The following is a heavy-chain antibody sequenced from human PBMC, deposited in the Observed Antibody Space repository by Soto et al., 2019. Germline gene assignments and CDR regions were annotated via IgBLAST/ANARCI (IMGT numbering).Heavy chain of an antibody. CDR3: ASNSMRWATVQFDY. CDR2: INPNSGGT. J-gene: IGHJ4*02. V-gene: IGHV1-2*04. Sequence: QVQLVQSGAEVKKPGASVKVSCKASGYTFTGYYMHWVRQAPGQGLEWMGWINPNSGGTNYAQKFQGWVTMTRDTYISKAYMELIRLRSDDTAVYYCASNSMRWATVQFDYWGQGTLGNGSS. D-gene: IGHD3-22*01. CDR1: GYTFTGYY.